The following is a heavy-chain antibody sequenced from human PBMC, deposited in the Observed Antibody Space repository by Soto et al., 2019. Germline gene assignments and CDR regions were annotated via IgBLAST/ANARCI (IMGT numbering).Heavy chain of an antibody. CDR1: GYTFTSYA. D-gene: IGHD3-10*01. V-gene: IGHV1-3*01. Sequence: QVQLVQSGAEVKKPGASVKVSCKASGYTFTSYAMHWVRQAPGQRLEWMGWINAGNGNTKYSQKFQGRGTITRDTSASTAYMELSSLRSEDTAVYYCARDMGFGLSDYWGQGTLVTVSS. J-gene: IGHJ4*02. CDR2: INAGNGNT. CDR3: ARDMGFGLSDY.